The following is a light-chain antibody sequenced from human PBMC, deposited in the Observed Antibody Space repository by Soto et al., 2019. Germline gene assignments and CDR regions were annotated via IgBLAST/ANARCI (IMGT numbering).Light chain of an antibody. CDR1: HNIDRY. J-gene: IGKJ2*01. V-gene: IGKV1-39*01. CDR2: LSS. CDR3: RQSYGSPYT. Sequence: DIQMTQSPSSVSASVGDRVTITCRSSHNIDRYLDWYQQKPEKAPNLLIYLSSDLQSGAPARFSGSGFGTEFTLTISSLQPEDIATYYCRQSYGSPYTFGQGTKVDIK.